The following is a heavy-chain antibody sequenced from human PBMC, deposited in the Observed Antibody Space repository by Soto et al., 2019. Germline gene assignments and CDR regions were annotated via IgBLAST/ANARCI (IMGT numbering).Heavy chain of an antibody. CDR1: GFTFSSYG. Sequence: SLRLSWAASGFTFSSYGRHWVRQAPGKGLEWVAVISYDGSNKYYADSVKGRFTISRDDSKNTLYLQMNSLRAEDTAVYYCAKEGYCSSTSCYHYYYYYGMDVWGQGTTVTVSS. D-gene: IGHD2-2*01. V-gene: IGHV3-30*18. CDR2: ISYDGSNK. J-gene: IGHJ6*02. CDR3: AKEGYCSSTSCYHYYYYYGMDV.